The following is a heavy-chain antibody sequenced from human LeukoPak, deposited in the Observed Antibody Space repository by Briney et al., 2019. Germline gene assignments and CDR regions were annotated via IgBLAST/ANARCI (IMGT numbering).Heavy chain of an antibody. Sequence: SETLSLTCTVSGASINSDTYYWGWIRQPPGKGLEWIGTHSHSGSAYYNPSLRSRITMSLDTSKNQFSLKLSSVAAADTAVYFCARQIGYSYGYFDYWGQGTLVTVSS. J-gene: IGHJ4*02. V-gene: IGHV4-39*01. D-gene: IGHD5-18*01. CDR1: GASINSDTYY. CDR3: ARQIGYSYGYFDY. CDR2: HSHSGSA.